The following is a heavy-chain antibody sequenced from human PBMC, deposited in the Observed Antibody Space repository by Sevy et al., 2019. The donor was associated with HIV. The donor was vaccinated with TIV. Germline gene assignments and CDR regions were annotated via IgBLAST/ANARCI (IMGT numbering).Heavy chain of an antibody. V-gene: IGHV6-1*01. D-gene: IGHD7-27*01. Sequence: SQTLSLTCGISGDSVSNNIAAWNWIRQSPSRGLEWLGRTYYKSEWCNDYAVSVKGRIVINPDTSNNQFSLQLNSVTPDDTAVYYCARGQNWGYDSWGQGTLVTVSS. CDR1: GDSVSNNIAA. CDR2: TYYKSEWCN. CDR3: ARGQNWGYDS. J-gene: IGHJ4*02.